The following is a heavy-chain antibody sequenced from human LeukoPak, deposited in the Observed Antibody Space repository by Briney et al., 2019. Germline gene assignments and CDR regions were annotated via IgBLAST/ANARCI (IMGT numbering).Heavy chain of an antibody. J-gene: IGHJ4*02. CDR3: AKVAKYYYGSETYYFFDH. D-gene: IGHD3-10*01. CDR2: ISSSSSYI. V-gene: IGHV3-21*01. CDR1: GFSFTFYS. Sequence: GGSLRLSCAASGFSFTFYSMNWVRQAPGKGLEWVSSISSSSSYIYYADSVKGRFTISRDNAKNSLYLQMNSLRVEDTAVYYCAKVAKYYYGSETYYFFDHWGQGTPVTVSS.